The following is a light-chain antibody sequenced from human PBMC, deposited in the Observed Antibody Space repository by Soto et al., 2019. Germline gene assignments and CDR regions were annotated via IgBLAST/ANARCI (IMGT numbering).Light chain of an antibody. CDR2: GAS. CDR3: QQYGSSGT. Sequence: DIVLTQSPATLSLSPGESATLSCRASQSVSSSFLAWYQQKPCQAPRLLIYGASNRATGIPDRFSGSGSGTDFTLTISRLEPEDFAVYYCQQYGSSGTFGQGTKVDIK. CDR1: QSVSSSF. V-gene: IGKV3-20*01. J-gene: IGKJ1*01.